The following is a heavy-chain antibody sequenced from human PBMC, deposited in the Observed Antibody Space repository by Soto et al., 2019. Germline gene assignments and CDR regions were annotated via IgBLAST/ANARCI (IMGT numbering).Heavy chain of an antibody. Sequence: ASVKVSCKASGGTFSSYAISWVRQAPGQGLEWMGGIIPIFGTAKYAQKFQGRVTITADESTSTAYMELSSLRSEDTAVYYCARDRYYYDSSGEINDAFDIWGQGTMVTVSS. D-gene: IGHD3-22*01. V-gene: IGHV1-69*13. CDR3: ARDRYYYDSSGEINDAFDI. J-gene: IGHJ3*02. CDR2: IIPIFGTA. CDR1: GGTFSSYA.